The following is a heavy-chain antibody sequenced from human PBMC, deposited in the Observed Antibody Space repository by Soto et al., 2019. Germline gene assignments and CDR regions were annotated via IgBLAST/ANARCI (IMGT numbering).Heavy chain of an antibody. V-gene: IGHV3-23*01. CDR3: AKLTPARGWLRLPPVSGFDY. CDR1: GFTFSSYA. CDR2: ISGSGGST. D-gene: IGHD5-12*01. Sequence: GGSLRLSCAASGFTFSSYAMSWVRQAPGKGLEWVSAISGSGGSTYYADSVKGRFTISRDNSKNTLYLQMNSLRAEDTAVYYCAKLTPARGWLRLPPVSGFDYWGQGTLVTVSS. J-gene: IGHJ4*02.